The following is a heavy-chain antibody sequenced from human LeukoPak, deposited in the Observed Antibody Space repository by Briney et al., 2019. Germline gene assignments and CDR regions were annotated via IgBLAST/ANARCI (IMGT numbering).Heavy chain of an antibody. V-gene: IGHV4-34*01. CDR3: ARGLGYCSSTSCYSRRPYNWFDP. D-gene: IGHD2-2*01. J-gene: IGHJ5*02. CDR2: INHGGST. Sequence: SETLSLTCAVYGGSFSGYYWSWIRQPPGKGLEWIGEINHGGSTNYNPSLKSRGTISVDTSKNQFSLKLSSVSAADTAVYYCARGLGYCSSTSCYSRRPYNWFDPWGQGTLVTVSS. CDR1: GGSFSGYY.